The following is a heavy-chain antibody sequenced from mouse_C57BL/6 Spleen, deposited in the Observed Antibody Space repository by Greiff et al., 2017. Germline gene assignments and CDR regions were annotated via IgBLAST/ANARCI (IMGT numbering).Heavy chain of an antibody. V-gene: IGHV1-54*01. D-gene: IGHD3-1*01. Sequence: VQLQQSGAELVRPGTSVKVSCKASGYAFTNYLIEWVKQRPGQGLEWIGVINPGSGGTNYNEKFKGKATLTAHKSSSTAYMQLSSLTSVDSAVYFCVRSGCYDYCGQGTTLSVSS. CDR2: INPGSGGT. CDR1: GYAFTNYL. CDR3: VRSGCYDY. J-gene: IGHJ2*01.